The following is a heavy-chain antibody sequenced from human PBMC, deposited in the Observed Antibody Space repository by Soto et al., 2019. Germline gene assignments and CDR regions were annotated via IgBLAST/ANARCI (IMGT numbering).Heavy chain of an antibody. CDR1: GFTVSSNY. J-gene: IGHJ6*02. CDR3: ARGPYVDTAMVKGPENYYYGMDV. CDR2: IYSGGST. V-gene: IGHV3-53*01. D-gene: IGHD5-18*01. Sequence: GGSLRLSCAASGFTVSSNYMSWVRQAPGKGLEWVSVIYSGGSTYYADSVKGRFTISRDNSKNTLYLQMNSLRAEDTAVYYCARGPYVDTAMVKGPENYYYGMDVWGQGTTVTV.